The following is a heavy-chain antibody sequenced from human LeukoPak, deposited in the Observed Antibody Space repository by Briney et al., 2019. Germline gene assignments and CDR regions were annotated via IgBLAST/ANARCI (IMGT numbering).Heavy chain of an antibody. CDR2: IYYSGST. Sequence: SKTLSLTCTVSGGSISSYYWSWIRQPPGKGLEWIGYIYYSGSTNYNPSLKSRVTISVDTSKNQFSLKLSSVTAADTAVYYCAREKFWETLDYWGQGTLVTVSS. CDR3: AREKFWETLDY. V-gene: IGHV4-59*01. CDR1: GGSISSYY. J-gene: IGHJ4*02. D-gene: IGHD1-26*01.